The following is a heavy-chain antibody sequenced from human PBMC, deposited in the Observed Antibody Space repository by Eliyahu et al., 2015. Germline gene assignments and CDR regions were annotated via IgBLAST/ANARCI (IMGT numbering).Heavy chain of an antibody. J-gene: IGHJ4*02. D-gene: IGHD3-16*02. Sequence: EVQLVETGGGLIQPGGSLRLSCXASGFTXSSNYMSWVRQAPGKGLEWVSVIYSGGSTYYADSVKGRFTISRDNSKNTLYLQMNSLRAEDTAVYYCARGVMITFGGVIAHDYWGQGTLVTVSS. V-gene: IGHV3-53*02. CDR1: GFTXSSNY. CDR3: ARGVMITFGGVIAHDY. CDR2: IYSGGST.